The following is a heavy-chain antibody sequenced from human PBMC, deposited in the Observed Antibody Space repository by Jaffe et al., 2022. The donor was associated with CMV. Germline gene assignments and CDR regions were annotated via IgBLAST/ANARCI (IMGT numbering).Heavy chain of an antibody. V-gene: IGHV1-24*01. D-gene: IGHD3-10*01. CDR2: FDPEDVEM. CDR3: ASGEVGRDDTFNI. J-gene: IGHJ3*02. CDR1: GTTVTELS. Sequence: QVQLVQSGAEVKKPGASVKVSCKVSGTTVTELSIHWVRQTPERGLEWLGGFDPEDVEMAYAPSLQGRVTMTEDTSQDTAYLELSSLTSEDTAVYYCASGEVGRDDTFNIWGQGTMVTVSS.